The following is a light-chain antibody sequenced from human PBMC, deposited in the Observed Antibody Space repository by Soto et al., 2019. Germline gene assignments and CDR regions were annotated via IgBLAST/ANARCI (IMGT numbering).Light chain of an antibody. Sequence: QSVLTQPPSASGTPGQRVTISCSGSSSNIGSNYVYWYQQLPGTAPKLLIYRNNQRPSGVPDRFSGSKSGTSASLAISGLRSEDDDDYYCAAGDDRLSGYVFGTGTKLTVL. CDR2: RNN. V-gene: IGLV1-47*01. CDR3: AAGDDRLSGYV. J-gene: IGLJ1*01. CDR1: SSNIGSNY.